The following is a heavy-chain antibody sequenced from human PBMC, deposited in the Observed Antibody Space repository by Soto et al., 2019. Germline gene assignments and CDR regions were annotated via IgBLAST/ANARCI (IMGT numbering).Heavy chain of an antibody. D-gene: IGHD1-1*01. V-gene: IGHV4-59*01. Sequence: PSETLSLTCTVSGGSISNYYWNWIRQPPGKGLEWIGHIYYTGSISYNPSLKSRVTISLDTSRDHFSLKLSSVTAADSAVYYCEGGIYGNSPTGFGTWGQGTLVTVSS. CDR3: EGGIYGNSPTGFGT. CDR1: GGSISNYY. J-gene: IGHJ5*02. CDR2: IYYTGSI.